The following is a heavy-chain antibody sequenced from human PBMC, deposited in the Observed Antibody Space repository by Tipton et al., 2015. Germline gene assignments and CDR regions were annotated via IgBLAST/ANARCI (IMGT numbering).Heavy chain of an antibody. CDR3: ARDPLMYSGSPHVFDI. Sequence: GLVKPSETLSLICTVSGDSITSFYWSWIRQPAGKGLEWIGRIYTSGSTNYSPSLKSRVTMSVDTSRNLFSLRLTSVTAADTAVYYCARDPLMYSGSPHVFDIWGQGTLVTVSS. J-gene: IGHJ3*02. CDR2: IYTSGST. V-gene: IGHV4-4*07. D-gene: IGHD1-26*01. CDR1: GDSITSFY.